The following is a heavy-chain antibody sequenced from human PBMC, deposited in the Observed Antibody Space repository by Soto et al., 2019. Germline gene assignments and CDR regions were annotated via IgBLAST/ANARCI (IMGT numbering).Heavy chain of an antibody. CDR2: ISSSSGTFT. D-gene: IGHD6-19*01. CDR3: AKYLSGWSNPWDH. J-gene: IGHJ4*02. V-gene: IGHV3-11*06. CDR1: GFTFSDYY. Sequence: GGSLRLSCAASGFTFSDYYMSWIRQAPGKGLEWISYISSSSGTFTNYADSVKGRFTISRDNAKNSLFLQMNSLRAKDTGVYYCAKYLSGWSNPWDHWGPGTLVTVSS.